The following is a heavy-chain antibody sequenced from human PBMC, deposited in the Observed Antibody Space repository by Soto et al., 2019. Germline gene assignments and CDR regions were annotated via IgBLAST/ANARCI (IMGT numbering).Heavy chain of an antibody. CDR1: GFTFNTYW. CDR2: IKPDGSEK. CDR3: AKEMGGSSYYYYYYGMDV. V-gene: IGHV3-7*01. D-gene: IGHD1-26*01. J-gene: IGHJ6*02. Sequence: GGSLRLSCAASGFTFNTYWMSWVRQAPGKGLEWVANIKPDGSEKWYVDSVKGRFTISRDNSKNTLYLQMNSLRAEDTAVYYCAKEMGGSSYYYYYYGMDVWGQGTTVTVSS.